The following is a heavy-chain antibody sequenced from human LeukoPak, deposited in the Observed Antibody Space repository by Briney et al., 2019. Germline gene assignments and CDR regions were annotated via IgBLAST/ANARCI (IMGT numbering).Heavy chain of an antibody. V-gene: IGHV3-66*01. Sequence: GGSLRLSCAASGFTVSSNYMSWVRQAPGKGLEWVSVIYSGGSTYYADSVKGRFTISRDNSKNTLYLQMNSLRAEDTAVYYCAKDGEGYYDILTGYYTWGQGTLVTASS. D-gene: IGHD3-9*01. J-gene: IGHJ5*02. CDR1: GFTVSSNY. CDR2: IYSGGST. CDR3: AKDGEGYYDILTGYYT.